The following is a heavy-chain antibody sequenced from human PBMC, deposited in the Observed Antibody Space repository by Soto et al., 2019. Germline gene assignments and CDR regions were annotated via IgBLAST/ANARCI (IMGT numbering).Heavy chain of an antibody. V-gene: IGHV1-8*01. CDR2: MNPNGGNT. CDR3: ARGRYYYAMDV. CDR1: GYTFTSYD. J-gene: IGHJ6*02. Sequence: QVQLVQSGAEVKKPGASVKVSCKASGYTFTSYDIHWVRQATGQGLEWMGWMNPNGGNTGYAQNSQARVTMTRNTSISTAYMELSSLKSEDTAVYYCARGRYYYAMDVWGQGTTVTVSS.